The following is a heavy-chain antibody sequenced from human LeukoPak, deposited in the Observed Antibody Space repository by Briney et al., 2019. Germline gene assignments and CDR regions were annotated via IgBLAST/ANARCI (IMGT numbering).Heavy chain of an antibody. Sequence: PSQTLSLTCTVSGGSISSGDYYWSWIRQPPGKGLEWIGYIYYSGSTYYNPSLKSRVTISVDTSKNQFSLKLSSVTAADTAVYYCAREGPNDYGDYVYWGQGTLVTVSS. CDR2: IYYSGST. CDR1: GGSISSGDYY. CDR3: AREGPNDYGDYVY. V-gene: IGHV4-31*03. J-gene: IGHJ4*02. D-gene: IGHD4-17*01.